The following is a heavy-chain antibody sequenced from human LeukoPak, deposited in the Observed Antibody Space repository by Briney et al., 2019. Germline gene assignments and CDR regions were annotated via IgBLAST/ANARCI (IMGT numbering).Heavy chain of an antibody. Sequence: PSETLSLTCTVSGGSITNYYWSWIRQPPGKALEWIGYIYFSGVTKYNPYSPSLTSRVTISTDTSKNQFSLKLSSVTAADTAVYYCARDSSGWYKHLYYFDYWGQGTLVTVSS. CDR1: GGSITNYY. D-gene: IGHD6-19*01. CDR3: ARDSSGWYKHLYYFDY. V-gene: IGHV4-59*12. J-gene: IGHJ4*02. CDR2: IYFSGVT.